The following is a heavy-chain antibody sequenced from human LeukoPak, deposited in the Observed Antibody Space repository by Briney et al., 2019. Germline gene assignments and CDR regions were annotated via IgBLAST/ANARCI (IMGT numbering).Heavy chain of an antibody. J-gene: IGHJ4*02. CDR3: ARGRGYSYVDY. CDR1: GFTLSSYW. D-gene: IGHD5-18*01. Sequence: PGGSLRLSCAASGFTLSSYWMHWVRQAPGEGLVWVSRINSDRSSTSYADSVKGRFTISRDNAKNTLYLQMNSLRAEDTAVYYCARGRGYSYVDYWGQGTLVTVSS. V-gene: IGHV3-74*01. CDR2: INSDRSST.